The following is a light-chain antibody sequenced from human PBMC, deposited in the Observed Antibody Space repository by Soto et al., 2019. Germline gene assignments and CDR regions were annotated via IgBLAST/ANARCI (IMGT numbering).Light chain of an antibody. V-gene: IGKV3-15*01. CDR3: QHYNKWPFT. J-gene: IGKJ3*01. CDR1: QSVSSN. Sequence: EIVMTQSPATLSVSPGERATLSCRASQSVSSNLAWYQQKPGQAPRLLIYGASTRATGIPARFSGSGSGTEFTLTISSLQSEDFAVYYCQHYNKWPFTFGPGTKVDI. CDR2: GAS.